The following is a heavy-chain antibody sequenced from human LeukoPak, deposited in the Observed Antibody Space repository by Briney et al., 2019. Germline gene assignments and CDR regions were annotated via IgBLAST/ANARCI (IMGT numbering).Heavy chain of an antibody. J-gene: IGHJ6*02. V-gene: IGHV4-34*01. CDR1: GGSFSGYY. CDR2: FYYSGST. D-gene: IGHD3-10*02. CDR3: ARGVRDYGMDV. Sequence: SETLSLTCAVYGGSFSGYYWSWIRQPPGKGLEWIGSFYYSGSTYYNPSLKSRVTISVDTSKNQFSLNLSSVTAADTAVYYCARGVRDYGMDVWGQGTTVTVSS.